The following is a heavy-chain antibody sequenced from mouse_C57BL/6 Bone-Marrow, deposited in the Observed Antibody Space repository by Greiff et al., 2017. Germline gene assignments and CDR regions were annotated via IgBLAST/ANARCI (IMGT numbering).Heavy chain of an antibody. Sequence: DVKLQESGPGLVQPSQSLSLTCSVTGYSITSGYYWNWIRQFTGNKLEWMGYISYDGSNNYNPSLKNRISITRDTSKKQFFRKLNSVTTEDTATYYCERDQGTGTLAWFAYWGQGTLVTVSA. J-gene: IGHJ3*01. D-gene: IGHD4-1*01. V-gene: IGHV3-6*01. CDR3: ERDQGTGTLAWFAY. CDR2: ISYDGSN. CDR1: GYSITSGYY.